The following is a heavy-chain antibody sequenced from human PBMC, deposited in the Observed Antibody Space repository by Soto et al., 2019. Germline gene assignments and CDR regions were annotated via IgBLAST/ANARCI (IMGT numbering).Heavy chain of an antibody. J-gene: IGHJ4*02. CDR1: EFTFSNYA. CDR2: ISYGGGTT. CDR3: AKNSGYYYDSTGYHFDY. D-gene: IGHD3-22*01. Sequence: EVQLLESGGGLVQPGGSLRLSCAASEFTFSNYAMSWVRQAPGKGLEWVSAISYGGGTTYYADSVKGRFTISRDNSKNTLYLQRNSLRAEDTAVYYCAKNSGYYYDSTGYHFDYWGQGTLVTVSS. V-gene: IGHV3-23*01.